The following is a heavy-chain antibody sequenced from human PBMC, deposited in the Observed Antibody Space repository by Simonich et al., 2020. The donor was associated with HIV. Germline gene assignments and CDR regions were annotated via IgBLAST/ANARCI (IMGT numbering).Heavy chain of an antibody. CDR3: ARGIPRNYYYFYYMDV. CDR1: GGSFSGYY. D-gene: IGHD1-1*01. CDR2: INHSGTT. J-gene: IGHJ6*03. V-gene: IGHV4-34*01. Sequence: QVQLQQWGAGLLKPSETLSLTCAVNGGSFSGYYWSWIRQPPGKGLEWIGEINHSGTTNYNPSLKSGFTIAVDTSKNQFSLTLSSVTAADTAVYYCARGIPRNYYYFYYMDVWGKGTTVIVSS.